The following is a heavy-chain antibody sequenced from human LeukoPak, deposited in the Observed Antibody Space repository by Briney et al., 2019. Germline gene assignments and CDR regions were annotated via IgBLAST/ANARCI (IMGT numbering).Heavy chain of an antibody. CDR3: ATVGVYYYYYGMDV. J-gene: IGHJ6*02. V-gene: IGHV3-53*01. CDR2: IYSGGST. CDR1: GFTVSSNY. Sequence: EGSLRLSCAASGFTVSSNYMSWVRQAPGKGLEWVSVIYSGGSTYYADSVKGRFTISRDNSKNTLYLQMNSLRAEDTAVYYCATVGVYYYYYGMDVWGQGTTVTVSS. D-gene: IGHD3-16*01.